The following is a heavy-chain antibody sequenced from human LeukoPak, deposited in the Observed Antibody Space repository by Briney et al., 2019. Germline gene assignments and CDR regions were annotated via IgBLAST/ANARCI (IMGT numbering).Heavy chain of an antibody. Sequence: TGGSLRLSCVASGFTFSSYAMSWVRQAPGKGLEWVSAISGSGGSTYYADSVKGRFTISRDNSKNTLYLQMNSLRAEDTAVYYCAKDLTRAGPNWFDPWGQGTLVTVSS. V-gene: IGHV3-23*01. J-gene: IGHJ5*02. CDR3: AKDLTRAGPNWFDP. CDR2: ISGSGGST. D-gene: IGHD1-14*01. CDR1: GFTFSSYA.